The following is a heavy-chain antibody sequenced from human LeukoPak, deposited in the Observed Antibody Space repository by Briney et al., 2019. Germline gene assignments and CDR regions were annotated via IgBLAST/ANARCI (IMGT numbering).Heavy chain of an antibody. D-gene: IGHD5-24*01. J-gene: IGHJ4*02. CDR1: VFTFGTYA. CDR2: ISGGGDYI. CDR3: AKNWATGLAFYDY. Sequence: GGSLRLSCAASVFTFGTYAMTWVRQAPGKGLEWVSAISGGGDYIYYTESVKGRFTTSRDNSKNTLYLQMSSLRADDTAVYYCAKNWATGLAFYDYWGQGAQVTVSS. V-gene: IGHV3-23*01.